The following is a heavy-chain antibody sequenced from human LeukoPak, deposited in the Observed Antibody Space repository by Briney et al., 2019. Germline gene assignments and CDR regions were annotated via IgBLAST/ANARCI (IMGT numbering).Heavy chain of an antibody. CDR2: IYYSGST. D-gene: IGHD3-3*01. CDR3: ARGVRFYFDY. V-gene: IGHV4-30-4*01. Sequence: SETLSLTCTVSGGSISSGDYYWSWIRQPPGKGLEWIGYIYYSGSTYYNPSLKSRVTISVDTSKNQFPLKLSSVTAADTAVYYCARGVRFYFDYWGQGTLVTVSS. J-gene: IGHJ4*02. CDR1: GGSISSGDYY.